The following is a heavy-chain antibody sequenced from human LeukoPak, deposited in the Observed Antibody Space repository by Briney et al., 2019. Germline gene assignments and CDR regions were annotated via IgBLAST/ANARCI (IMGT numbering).Heavy chain of an antibody. CDR3: ARDNRPRYCSSTSCHRAFDI. J-gene: IGHJ3*02. V-gene: IGHV4-59*01. Sequence: SETLSLTCTVSGGSISSYYWSWIRQPPGKGLEWIGYIYYSGSTNYNPSLKSRVTISVDTSKNQFSLKLSSVTAADTAVYYCARDNRPRYCSSTSCHRAFDIWGQGTMVTVSS. CDR2: IYYSGST. CDR1: GGSISSYY. D-gene: IGHD2-2*02.